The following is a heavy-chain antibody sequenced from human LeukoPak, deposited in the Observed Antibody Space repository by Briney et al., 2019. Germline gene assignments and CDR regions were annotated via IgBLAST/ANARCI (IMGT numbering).Heavy chain of an antibody. CDR2: IKQDGSEK. V-gene: IGHV3-7*03. CDR3: ARSQLGDSSGYYYVAGVDY. CDR1: GFTFSSYW. Sequence: GGSLRLSCAASGFTFSSYWMSWVRQAPGKGLEWVANIKQDGSEKYYVDSVKGRFTISRDNAKNSLYLQMNSLRAEDTAVYYCARSQLGDSSGYYYVAGVDYWGQGTLVTVSS. D-gene: IGHD3-22*01. J-gene: IGHJ4*02.